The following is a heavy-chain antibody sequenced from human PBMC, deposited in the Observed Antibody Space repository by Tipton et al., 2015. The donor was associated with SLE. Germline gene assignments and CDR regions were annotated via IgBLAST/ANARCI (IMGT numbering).Heavy chain of an antibody. CDR2: IYYSGST. D-gene: IGHD3-10*01. Sequence: TLSLTCTVSGGSLSSYYWSWIRQPPGKGLEWIGYIYYSGSTNYNPSLKSRVTISVDTSKNQFSLKLTSVTTADTAVYYCARVKLRFGELFLYHPLDLWGQGTMVTVSS. CDR3: ARVKLRFGELFLYHPLDL. CDR1: GGSLSSYY. J-gene: IGHJ3*01. V-gene: IGHV4-59*01.